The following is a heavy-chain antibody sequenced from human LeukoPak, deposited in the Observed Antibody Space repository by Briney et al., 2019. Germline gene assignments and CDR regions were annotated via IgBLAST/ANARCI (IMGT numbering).Heavy chain of an antibody. D-gene: IGHD3-10*01. J-gene: IGHJ4*02. CDR1: GFTFSSYS. Sequence: GGSLRLSCAASGFTFSSYSMNWVRQAPGKGLEWVSSISSSSSYIYYADSVKGRFTISRDNAKNSLYLQMNSLRAEDTAVYYCARDIGGPGMVRGVKGHIDYWGQGTLVTVSS. CDR2: ISSSSSYI. V-gene: IGHV3-21*01. CDR3: ARDIGGPGMVRGVKGHIDY.